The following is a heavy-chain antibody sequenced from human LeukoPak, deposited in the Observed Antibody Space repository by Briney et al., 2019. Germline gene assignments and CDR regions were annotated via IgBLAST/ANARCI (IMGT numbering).Heavy chain of an antibody. J-gene: IGHJ5*02. CDR2: MNPHSDNT. CDR3: TRRANGRRYNWFDT. Sequence: ASVKVSCKASGYTFTSYDINWVRQATGQELEWMGWMNPHSDNTAYAQKFQGRVTMTKNTSISTAYMELSSLRSDDTAVYYCTRRANGRRYNWFDTWGQGTLVTVSS. D-gene: IGHD2-8*01. CDR1: GYTFTSYD. V-gene: IGHV1-8*01.